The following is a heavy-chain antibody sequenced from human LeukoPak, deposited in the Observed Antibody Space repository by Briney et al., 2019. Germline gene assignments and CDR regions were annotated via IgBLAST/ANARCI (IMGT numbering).Heavy chain of an antibody. CDR2: INHSGST. J-gene: IGHJ1*01. Sequence: SETLSLTCAVYGGSFSGYYWSWIRQPPGKGLEWIGEINHSGSTNYNPSLKSRVTISVDTSKNQFSLKLSSVTAADTAVYYCARGGNVIAARTRPLLLFDGWRGGSQH. CDR3: ARGGNVIAARTRPLLLFDGWRGGSQH. D-gene: IGHD6-6*01. CDR1: GGSFSGYY. V-gene: IGHV4-34*01.